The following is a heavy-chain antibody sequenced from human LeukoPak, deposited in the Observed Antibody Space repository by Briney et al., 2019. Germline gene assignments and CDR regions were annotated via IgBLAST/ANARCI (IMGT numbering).Heavy chain of an antibody. J-gene: IGHJ4*02. V-gene: IGHV4-30-2*01. Sequence: TLSLTCAVSGGSISSGGYSWSWIRQPPGKGLEWIGYIYHSGSTYYNPSLKSRVTISVDRSKNQFSLKLSSVTAADTAVYYCASTYYYDSSGLGYWGQGTLVTVSS. CDR2: IYHSGST. D-gene: IGHD3-22*01. CDR1: GGSISSGGYS. CDR3: ASTYYYDSSGLGY.